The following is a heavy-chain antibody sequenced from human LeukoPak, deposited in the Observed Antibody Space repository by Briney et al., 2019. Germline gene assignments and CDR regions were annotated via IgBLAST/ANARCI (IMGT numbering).Heavy chain of an antibody. V-gene: IGHV3-23*01. CDR2: ISGSGATT. CDR3: TRYCTGGSCFFQYGMDV. CDR1: GFTFSTYA. D-gene: IGHD2-15*01. Sequence: GASLRLSCAASGFTFSTYAMTWVRQAPGKGLEWVSAISGSGATTYYADSVKGRFTISRDNSKNTLFLQMNSLSAEDTAIYYCTRYCTGGSCFFQYGMDVWGNGTTVTVSS. J-gene: IGHJ6*04.